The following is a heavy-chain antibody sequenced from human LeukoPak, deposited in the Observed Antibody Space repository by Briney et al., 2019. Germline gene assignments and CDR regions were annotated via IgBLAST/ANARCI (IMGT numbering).Heavy chain of an antibody. Sequence: GGSLRLSCAASGFIFSSFRMNWVRQAPGKGLECVSSISSSGSLIYYADSMKGRFTVSRYNAKNSLFLQLNSLRAEDTAVYYCARNYYDSSGYYYAFDYWGQGTLVTVSS. V-gene: IGHV3-21*01. J-gene: IGHJ4*02. CDR1: GFIFSSFR. CDR2: ISSSGSLI. CDR3: ARNYYDSSGYYYAFDY. D-gene: IGHD3-22*01.